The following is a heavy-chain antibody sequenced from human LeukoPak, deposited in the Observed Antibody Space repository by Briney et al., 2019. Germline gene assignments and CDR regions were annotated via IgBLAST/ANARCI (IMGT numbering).Heavy chain of an antibody. Sequence: PGESLRLSCAASGFPFSSYSMNWVRQAPGKGLEWVSSIRSSSSYIYYAASVKRRSTISSDNAKNSPHPQTDGMRAETTVVYYCARDSGSAKGSCAYWGQGTLVTVSS. D-gene: IGHD1-26*01. V-gene: IGHV3-21*01. CDR3: ARDSGSAKGSCAY. J-gene: IGHJ4*02. CDR1: GFPFSSYS. CDR2: IRSSSSYI.